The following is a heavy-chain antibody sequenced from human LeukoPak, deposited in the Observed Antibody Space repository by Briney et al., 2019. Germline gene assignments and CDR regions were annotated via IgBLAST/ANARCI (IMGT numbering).Heavy chain of an antibody. Sequence: GASVTVSCRASGYTFTDYYFDWVRQAPGQGLEWMGWINAKNGGTTYAQKFQGRVTMTRDTSVSTAYMELNRLTSDDTAVYYCATSPAARVGYWGQGALVTVSS. CDR2: INAKNGGT. CDR1: GYTFTDYY. D-gene: IGHD2-2*01. V-gene: IGHV1-2*02. CDR3: ATSPAARVGY. J-gene: IGHJ4*02.